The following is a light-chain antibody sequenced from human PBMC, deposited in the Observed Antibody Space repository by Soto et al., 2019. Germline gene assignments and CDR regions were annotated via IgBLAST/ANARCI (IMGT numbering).Light chain of an antibody. CDR2: LNSDGRH. V-gene: IGLV4-69*01. J-gene: IGLJ2*01. CDR1: SGHSSYA. Sequence: QLVLTQSPSASASLGASVKITCTLSSGHSSYAIAWHQQQPEKGPRYWMKLNSDGRHSKGDGIPDRFSGSSSGAERYLTISSLQSEDEADYYCQTWGTGIQVFGGGTKLTVL. CDR3: QTWGTGIQV.